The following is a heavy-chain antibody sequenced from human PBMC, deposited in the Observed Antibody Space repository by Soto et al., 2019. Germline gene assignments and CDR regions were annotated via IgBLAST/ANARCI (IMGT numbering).Heavy chain of an antibody. Sequence: XGSLRLSCAAAGFTFSDFYMSWIRQAPGKRLDWVSYIIHNGGYSDYADSVKGRFTISRDNAKNSLYLEMNSLRAEDTAVYYCAKDRGMYYINTDNWFDTWGQETLVTVS. V-gene: IGHV3-11*06. J-gene: IGHJ5*02. CDR2: IIHNGGYS. CDR1: GFTFSDFY. D-gene: IGHD3-10*01. CDR3: AKDRGMYYINTDNWFDT.